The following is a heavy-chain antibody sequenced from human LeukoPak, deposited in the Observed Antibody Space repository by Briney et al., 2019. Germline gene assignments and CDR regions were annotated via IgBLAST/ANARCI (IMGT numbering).Heavy chain of an antibody. CDR3: ARFIAAPYYFDY. D-gene: IGHD6-13*01. CDR2: ISSCSSYI. V-gene: IGHV3-21*01. CDR1: GFTFSSYS. Sequence: GGSLRLSCAASGFTFSSYSMNWVRQAPGKGLEWVSSISSCSSYIYYADSVKGRFTISRDNAKNSLYLQMNSLRAEDTAVYYCARFIAAPYYFDYWGRGTLVTASS. J-gene: IGHJ4*02.